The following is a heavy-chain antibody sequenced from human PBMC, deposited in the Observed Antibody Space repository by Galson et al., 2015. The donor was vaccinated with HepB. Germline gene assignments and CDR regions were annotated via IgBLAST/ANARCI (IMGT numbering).Heavy chain of an antibody. V-gene: IGHV3-30*18. CDR3: AKVGGLGTWISNYYFDY. Sequence: SLRLSCAASGFTFSSYGMHWVRQAPGKGLEWVAVISYDGSNKYYADSVKGRFTISRDNSKNTLYLQMNSLRAEDTAVYYCAKVGGLGTWISNYYFDYWGQGTLVTVSS. J-gene: IGHJ4*02. CDR2: ISYDGSNK. D-gene: IGHD3-16*01. CDR1: GFTFSSYG.